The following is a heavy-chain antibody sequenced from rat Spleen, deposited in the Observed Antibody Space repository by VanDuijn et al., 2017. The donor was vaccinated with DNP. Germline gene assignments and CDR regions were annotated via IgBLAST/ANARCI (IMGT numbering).Heavy chain of an antibody. CDR3: ARAKYSSHYWYFDF. J-gene: IGHJ1*01. CDR1: GFTVNNFW. V-gene: IGHV5-31*01. Sequence: EVQLVESGGGLVQAGRSLKLSCVASGFTVNNFWMAWIRQVPGKGLEWVAAIFSSGGSTYYPNSVRGRFTISSDNAKNTLYLQMNSLRSEDTATYYCARAKYSSHYWYFDFWGPGTMVTVSS. CDR2: IFSSGGST. D-gene: IGHD1-2*01.